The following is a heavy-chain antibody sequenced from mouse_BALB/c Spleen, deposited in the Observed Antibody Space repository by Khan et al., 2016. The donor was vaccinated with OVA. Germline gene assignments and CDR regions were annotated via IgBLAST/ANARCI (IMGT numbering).Heavy chain of an antibody. D-gene: IGHD4-1*01. CDR2: IWGGGST. CDR1: GFSLTDYG. V-gene: IGHV2-6-5*01. CDR3: AKHLTLYPYYFDY. Sequence: QVQLKQSGPGLVAPSQSLSITCTVSGFSLTDYGVSWIRQPPGKGLEWLGVIWGGGSTYYNSALKSRLSISKDNSKRQVFLKMNSLQTDDTAMYYCAKHLTLYPYYFDYWGQGTTLTVSS. J-gene: IGHJ2*01.